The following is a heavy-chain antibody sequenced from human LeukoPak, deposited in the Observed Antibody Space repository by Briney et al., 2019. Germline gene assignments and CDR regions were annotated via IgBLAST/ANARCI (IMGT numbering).Heavy chain of an antibody. CDR3: ARAGELRYYP. CDR1: GYTFTSYY. V-gene: IGHV1-46*01. CDR2: INPSGGST. D-gene: IGHD3-9*01. Sequence: ASVKVSCKASGYTFTSYYMHWARQAPGQGLEWMGIINPSGGSTSYAQKFQGRVTMTRDTSTSTVYMELSSLGSEDTAVYYCARAGELRYYPWGQGTLVTVSS. J-gene: IGHJ5*02.